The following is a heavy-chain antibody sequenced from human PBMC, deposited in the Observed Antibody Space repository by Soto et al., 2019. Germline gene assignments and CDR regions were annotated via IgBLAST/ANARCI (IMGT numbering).Heavy chain of an antibody. D-gene: IGHD3-3*01. Sequence: HPGGSLRLSCAASGFTFSNYWMTWVRQAPGKGLEWVANIKQDGSEIHYVDSVKGRFTISRGNAKNSLYLQMNSLRAEDTAVYYCARDMTRDTIFGVVVKGLTFDYWGQGTLVTVSS. CDR2: IKQDGSEI. J-gene: IGHJ4*02. V-gene: IGHV3-7*01. CDR1: GFTFSNYW. CDR3: ARDMTRDTIFGVVVKGLTFDY.